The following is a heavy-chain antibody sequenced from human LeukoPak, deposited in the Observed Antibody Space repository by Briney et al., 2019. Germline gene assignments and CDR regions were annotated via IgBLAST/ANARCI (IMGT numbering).Heavy chain of an antibody. V-gene: IGHV3-7*01. CDR1: GFTFSGHW. D-gene: IGHD1-14*01. J-gene: IGHJ4*02. CDR3: TRDRSRAEDD. Sequence: PGGSLRLSCAASGFTFSGHWMSWVRQAPGKGLEWVANIKQGESDKYYVDSVRGRFTISRDNANNLLYLQMNSLRGEDTAVYYCTRDRSRAEDDWGQGTLVTVSS. CDR2: IKQGESDK.